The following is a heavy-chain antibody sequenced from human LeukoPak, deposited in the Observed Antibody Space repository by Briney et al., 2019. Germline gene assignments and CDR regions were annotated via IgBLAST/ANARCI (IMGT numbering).Heavy chain of an antibody. CDR1: GFTFSSYA. D-gene: IGHD3-22*01. CDR3: AKDGMAAYYYDSSGPGGVFDI. CDR2: ISGSSGST. Sequence: GGSLRLSCEASGFTFSSYAMTWVRQAPGKGLEWASGISGSSGSTYYADSVKGRFTISRDNSKNTLYLQMNSLRAEDTAVYYCAKDGMAAYYYDSSGPGGVFDIWGQGTMVTVSS. J-gene: IGHJ3*02. V-gene: IGHV3-23*01.